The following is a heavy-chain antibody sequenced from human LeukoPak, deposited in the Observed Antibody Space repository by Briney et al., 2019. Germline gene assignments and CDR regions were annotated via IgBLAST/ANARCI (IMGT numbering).Heavy chain of an antibody. CDR1: GGSISSSSYY. Sequence: SETLSLTCTVSGGSISSSSYYWGWIRQPPGKGLEWIGEIYHSGSTNYNPSLKSRVTISVDKSKNQFSLKLSSVTAADTAVYYCARDAGIAVAGQDYWGQGTLVTVSS. J-gene: IGHJ4*02. CDR2: IYHSGST. V-gene: IGHV4-39*07. CDR3: ARDAGIAVAGQDY. D-gene: IGHD6-19*01.